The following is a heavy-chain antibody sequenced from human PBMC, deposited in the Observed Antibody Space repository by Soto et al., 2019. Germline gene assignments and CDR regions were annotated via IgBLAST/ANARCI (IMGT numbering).Heavy chain of an antibody. Sequence: TSETXSLTCTVSGGSISSYYWSWIRQPPGKGLEWIGYIYYSGSTNYNPSLKSRVTISVDTSKNQFSLKLSSVTAADTAVYYCARAVVRGTWFDPWGQGTLVTVSS. J-gene: IGHJ5*02. D-gene: IGHD3-10*01. V-gene: IGHV4-59*01. CDR1: GGSISSYY. CDR2: IYYSGST. CDR3: ARAVVRGTWFDP.